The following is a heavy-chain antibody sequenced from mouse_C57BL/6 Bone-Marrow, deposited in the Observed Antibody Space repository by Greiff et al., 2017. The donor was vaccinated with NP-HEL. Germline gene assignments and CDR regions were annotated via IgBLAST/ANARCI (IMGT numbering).Heavy chain of an antibody. D-gene: IGHD1-1*01. J-gene: IGHJ2*01. CDR1: GYTFTSYW. CDR2: INPSNGGT. CDR3: ARWGILYYYGSSPYYFDY. V-gene: IGHV1-53*01. Sequence: QVQLQQPGTELVKPGASVKLSCKASGYTFTSYWMHWVKQRPGQGLEWIGNINPSNGGTNYNEKFKSKATLTVDKSSSTAYMQLSSLTSEDSAVYYCARWGILYYYGSSPYYFDYWGQGTTLTVSS.